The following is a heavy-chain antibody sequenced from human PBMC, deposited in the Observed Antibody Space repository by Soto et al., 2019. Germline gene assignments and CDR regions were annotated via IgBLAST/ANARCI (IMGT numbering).Heavy chain of an antibody. V-gene: IGHV1-18*01. CDR3: SRPYYNSCVYCYVDAFDI. CDR2: ISAYNGNT. CDR1: GYTFTSYG. J-gene: IGHJ3*02. D-gene: IGHD3-22*01. Sequence: QVQLVQSGAEVKKPGASVKVSSKASGYTFTSYGISWVRQAPGQGLEWMGWISAYNGNTNYEQKLQGRVTMNTDTTKRTAYRVLRSLTSDDTAVYYCSRPYYNSCVYCYVDAFDIWGQGTMVTVSS.